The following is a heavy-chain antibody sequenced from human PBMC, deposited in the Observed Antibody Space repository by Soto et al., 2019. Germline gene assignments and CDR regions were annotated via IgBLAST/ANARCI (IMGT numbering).Heavy chain of an antibody. CDR1: GFTFSSCA. V-gene: IGHV3-30-3*01. CDR3: ARDKRDLRFLEWSYCFDY. Sequence: QVQLVESGGGVVQPGRSLRLSCAASGFTFSSCAMHWVRQAPGKGLEWVAVISYDGSNKYYADSVKGRFTVSRDNSKNTRYLQVNSLRAEDTAVYYCARDKRDLRFLEWSYCFDYWGQGTLVTVSS. CDR2: ISYDGSNK. D-gene: IGHD3-3*01. J-gene: IGHJ4*02.